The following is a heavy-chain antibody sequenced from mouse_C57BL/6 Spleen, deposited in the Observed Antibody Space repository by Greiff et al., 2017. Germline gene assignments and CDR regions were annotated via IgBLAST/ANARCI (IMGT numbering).Heavy chain of an antibody. J-gene: IGHJ2*01. CDR1: GYTFTSYG. CDR2: IYPRSGNT. CDR3: VRYGYYGSGLDY. Sequence: QVQLQQSGAELARPGASVKLSCKASGYTFTSYGISWVKQRSGQGLEWIGEIYPRSGNTYYNEKFKGKATLTADKSSSTAYMELRSLTSEDSAVYFCVRYGYYGSGLDYWGQGTTLTVSS. D-gene: IGHD1-1*01. V-gene: IGHV1-81*01.